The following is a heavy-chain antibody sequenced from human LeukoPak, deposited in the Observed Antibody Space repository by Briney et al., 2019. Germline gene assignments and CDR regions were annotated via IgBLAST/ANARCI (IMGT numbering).Heavy chain of an antibody. D-gene: IGHD3-10*01. V-gene: IGHV3-7*01. J-gene: IGHJ3*02. CDR2: IKPDGSEK. CDR1: GFTFSTYW. Sequence: GGSLRLSCAASGFTFSTYWMTWVRQAPGKGLEWVANIKPDGSEKYYVDSVKGRFTISRDNAKNSLYLQMNSLRVEDTAVYFCARLYGSGSYSNNAFDIWGQGTVVTVSS. CDR3: ARLYGSGSYSNNAFDI.